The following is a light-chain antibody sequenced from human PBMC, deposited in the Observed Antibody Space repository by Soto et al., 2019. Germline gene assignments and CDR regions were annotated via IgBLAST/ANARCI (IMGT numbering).Light chain of an antibody. V-gene: IGKV1-33*01. J-gene: IGKJ2*01. CDR2: DAS. CDR1: QDISDS. CDR3: QQYDNLPYT. Sequence: DTQMTQTPSYLSAFVGDRVTITCQASQDISDSLKWYQHKSGKAPQPLIYDASNLETGVPSRFSGSGSGTDFTFTITSLEPEDIATYYCQQYDNLPYTFGQGTKLEIQ.